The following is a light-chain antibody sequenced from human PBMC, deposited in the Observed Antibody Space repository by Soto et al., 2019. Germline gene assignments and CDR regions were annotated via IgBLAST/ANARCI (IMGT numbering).Light chain of an antibody. J-gene: IGKJ1*01. V-gene: IGKV3-15*01. CDR2: CAS. CDR3: QQYNNWPRT. CDR1: QSVSSN. Sequence: EIVVTQSPATLSVSPGERATVSCRASQSVSSNLAWYQQKPGQAPRLLIYCASTRATGIPASFSGSGSGTEFTLTISSLQSEDFAVYYCQQYNNWPRTFGQGTKVDNK.